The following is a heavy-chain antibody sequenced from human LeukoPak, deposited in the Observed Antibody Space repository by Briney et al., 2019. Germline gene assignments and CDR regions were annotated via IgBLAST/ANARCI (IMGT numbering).Heavy chain of an antibody. CDR2: INAGNGNT. CDR1: GYTFTSYA. J-gene: IGHJ5*02. Sequence: ASVKVSCKASGYTFTSYAMHWVRQAPGQRLEWMGWINAGNGNTKYSQKFQGRVTITRDTSASTAYMELSSLRSEDTAVYYCARWDCSSTSCYKWRWFDPWGQGTLVTVSS. V-gene: IGHV1-3*01. D-gene: IGHD2-2*02. CDR3: ARWDCSSTSCYKWRWFDP.